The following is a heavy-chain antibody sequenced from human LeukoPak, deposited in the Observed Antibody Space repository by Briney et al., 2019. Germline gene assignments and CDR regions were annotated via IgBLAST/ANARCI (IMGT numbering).Heavy chain of an antibody. Sequence: GSSVTVSCMSSGYTFTGYGIPWVQQAPGQGLAGMGWITPYNGNTNYAQSLQGRVTMTTDTSTSTAYMELRSLRSDDTAVYYCARVCHWDADNTRGDPVDYWGQGTLVTVSS. CDR2: ITPYNGNT. CDR3: ARVCHWDADNTRGDPVDY. V-gene: IGHV1-18*01. J-gene: IGHJ4*02. D-gene: IGHD1-1*01. CDR1: GYTFTGYG.